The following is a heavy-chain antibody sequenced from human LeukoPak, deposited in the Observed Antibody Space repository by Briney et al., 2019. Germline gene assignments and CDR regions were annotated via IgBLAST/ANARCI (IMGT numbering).Heavy chain of an antibody. D-gene: IGHD4-23*01. CDR2: IIPIFGTA. CDR1: GGTFSSYA. J-gene: IGHJ3*02. V-gene: IGHV1-69*06. CDR3: ARDDYGGGGAFDI. Sequence: SVKVSCKASGGTFSSYAISWVRQAPGQGLEWMGGIIPIFGTANYAQKFQGRVTITADKSTSTAYMELSSLRSEDTAVYYCARDDYGGGGAFDIWGQGTMVTVSS.